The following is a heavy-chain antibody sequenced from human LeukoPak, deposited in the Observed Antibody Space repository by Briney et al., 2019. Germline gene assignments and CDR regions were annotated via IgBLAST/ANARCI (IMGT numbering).Heavy chain of an antibody. Sequence: SETLSLTCAVYGGSFSGHYWSWIRHPPGEGLEWIGEINHSGSTNYNPSLESRVTISVDTSKNHFSLKLSSVTAADTAVYYCAGGQYYDLWSGYYVDWGQGTLVTVSA. CDR2: INHSGST. CDR3: AGGQYYDLWSGYYVD. J-gene: IGHJ4*02. CDR1: GGSFSGHY. V-gene: IGHV4-34*01. D-gene: IGHD3-3*01.